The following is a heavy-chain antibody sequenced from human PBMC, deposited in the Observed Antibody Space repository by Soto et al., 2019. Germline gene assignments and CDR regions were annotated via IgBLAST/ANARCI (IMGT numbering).Heavy chain of an antibody. D-gene: IGHD3-10*01. CDR2: ISYDGSNK. V-gene: IGHV3-30-3*01. Sequence: PGGSLRVSCAASGFTFNSYAMHWVRQAPGKGLEWVAVISYDGSNKYYADSVKGRFTISRDNSKNTLYLQMNSLRAEDTAVYYCARPPWDYGSGSYGPSYFDYWGQGTLVTVSS. J-gene: IGHJ4*02. CDR1: GFTFNSYA. CDR3: ARPPWDYGSGSYGPSYFDY.